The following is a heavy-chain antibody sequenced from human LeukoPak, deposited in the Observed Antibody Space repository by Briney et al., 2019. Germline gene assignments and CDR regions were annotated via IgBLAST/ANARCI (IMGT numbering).Heavy chain of an antibody. Sequence: ASVKVSCKASGYTFTNYGIHWVRQAPGQGLEWMGWISAYNGNTNYAQKFQDRVTMTTDTSTSTVYLELRSLRSDDTAVFYCATEVPHCSGGTCYFGWFDPWGQGTLVTVSS. CDR2: ISAYNGNT. V-gene: IGHV1-18*01. CDR3: ATEVPHCSGGTCYFGWFDP. CDR1: GYTFTNYG. D-gene: IGHD2-15*01. J-gene: IGHJ5*02.